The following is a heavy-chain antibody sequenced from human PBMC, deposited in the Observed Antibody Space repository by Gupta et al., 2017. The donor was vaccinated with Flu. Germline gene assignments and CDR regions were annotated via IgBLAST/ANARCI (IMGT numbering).Heavy chain of an antibody. Sequence: EAQLLESGGGLVQTGGSLRLSCAATGFTFSNYAMSWVRQAPGKGLEWVSGIGGSSDGRKLYVDAVKGRLTISRDNSENTLFLQMKRPREDDTAVYYCAKGAGGGRYTELEMWGQGTLVTVPS. D-gene: IGHD1-26*01. J-gene: IGHJ1*01. CDR3: AKGAGGGRYTELEM. V-gene: IGHV3-23*01. CDR2: IGGSSDGRK. CDR1: GFTFSNYA.